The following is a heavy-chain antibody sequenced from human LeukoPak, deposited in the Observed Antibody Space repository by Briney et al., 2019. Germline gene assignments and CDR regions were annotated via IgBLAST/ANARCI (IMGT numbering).Heavy chain of an antibody. CDR2: INYSGST. D-gene: IGHD3-3*02. CDR1: GVPINGIS. CDR3: ARVCTSESLAFDGGLFDY. Sequence: PSETLSFKGTGPGVPINGISWIRLRQPPGKGLEWIGYINYSGSTNYNPSLKSRITISVDTSKNQVSLKLSSVTAADTAVYYCARVCTSESLAFDGGLFDYWGQGTLVTVSS. J-gene: IGHJ4*02. V-gene: IGHV4-59*01.